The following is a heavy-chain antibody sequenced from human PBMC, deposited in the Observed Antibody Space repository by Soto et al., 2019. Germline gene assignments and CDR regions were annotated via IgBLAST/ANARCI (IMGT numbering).Heavy chain of an antibody. V-gene: IGHV4-34*01. J-gene: IGHJ6*03. CDR3: ARGRIVATYYYYYMDV. Sequence: SETLSLTCAVYGGSFSGYYWSWIRQPPGKGLEWIGEINHSGSTNYNPSLKSRVTISVDTSKNQFSLKLSSVTAADTAVYYCARGRIVATYYYYYMDVWGKGTTVTVSS. D-gene: IGHD5-12*01. CDR1: GGSFSGYY. CDR2: INHSGST.